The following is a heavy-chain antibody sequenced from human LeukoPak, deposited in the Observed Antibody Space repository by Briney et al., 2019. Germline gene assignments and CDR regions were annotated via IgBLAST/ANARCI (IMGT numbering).Heavy chain of an antibody. CDR2: ISGSGEIR. CDR1: GFTFTTHS. D-gene: IGHD3-10*01. CDR3: AKMSSYFHGSGSYPDY. J-gene: IGHJ4*02. Sequence: GGSLRLSCAASGFTFTTHSMNWVRQAPGKGLEWVASISGSGEIRHYADSVEGRFTISRDNAQNSLFLQMNSLRDEDTAVYYFAKMSSYFHGSGSYPDYWGQGTLVTVSS. V-gene: IGHV3-48*02.